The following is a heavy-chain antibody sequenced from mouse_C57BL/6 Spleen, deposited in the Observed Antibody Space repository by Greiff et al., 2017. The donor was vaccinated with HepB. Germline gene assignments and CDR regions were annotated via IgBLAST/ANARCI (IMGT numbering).Heavy chain of an antibody. V-gene: IGHV1-42*01. CDR1: GYSFTGYY. Sequence: VQLQQSGPELVKPGASVKISCKASGYSFTGYYMNWVKQSPEKSLEWIGEINPSTGGTTYNQKFKAKATLTVDKSSSTAYMQLKSLTSEDSAVYYCANLDFDYWGQGTTLTVSS. J-gene: IGHJ2*01. CDR2: INPSTGGT. CDR3: ANLDFDY.